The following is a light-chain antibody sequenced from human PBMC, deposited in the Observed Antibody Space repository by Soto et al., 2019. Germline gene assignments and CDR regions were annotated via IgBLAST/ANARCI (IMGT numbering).Light chain of an antibody. CDR1: SSDVGAYNY. V-gene: IGLV2-14*01. CDR2: DVT. J-gene: IGLJ1*01. Sequence: QSALTQPASVSGPPGQSITISCTGTSSDVGAYNYVSWYQHHPGKAPRLVIYDVTNRPSGISDRFSGSKSGNTASLTISGLLAEDEADYYRTSCTSTSTYVFGTGTKVTV. CDR3: TSCTSTSTYV.